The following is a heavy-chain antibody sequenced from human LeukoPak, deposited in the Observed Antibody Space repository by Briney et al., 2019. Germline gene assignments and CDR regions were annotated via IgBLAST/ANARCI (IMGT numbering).Heavy chain of an antibody. CDR2: INYSGST. D-gene: IGHD1-26*01. CDR3: ARESGDPDL. J-gene: IGHJ2*01. CDR1: GGSISSSSYY. Sequence: PSETLSLTCTVSGGSISSSSYYWGWIRQPPGKGLEWIGSINYSGSTYYNPSLKSRITISVDTSKNQYSLNLSSVTAADTAVYYCARESGDPDLWGRGTLVTVSS. V-gene: IGHV4-39*02.